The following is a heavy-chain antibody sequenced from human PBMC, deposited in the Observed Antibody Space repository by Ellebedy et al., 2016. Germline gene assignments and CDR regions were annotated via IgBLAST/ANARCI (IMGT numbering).Heavy chain of an antibody. D-gene: IGHD3-16*02. V-gene: IGHV3-30*03. CDR3: ARDLATTFGGILVPGRGAVDY. J-gene: IGHJ4*02. CDR1: RFGFSAYD. CDR2: ISEDGTKT. Sequence: GGSLRLSXDGSRFGFSAYDMHWIRQAPGKGLEWVALISEDGTKTHYADSVKGRFTISRDNSNNTLYLQINSLRVEDMALYYCARDLATTFGGILVPGRGAVDYWGQGTLVTVSS.